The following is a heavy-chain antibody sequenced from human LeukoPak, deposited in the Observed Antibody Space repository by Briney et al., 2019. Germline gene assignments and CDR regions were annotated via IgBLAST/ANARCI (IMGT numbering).Heavy chain of an antibody. J-gene: IGHJ1*01. CDR2: ICYRGNT. V-gene: IGHV4-39*01. CDR1: GGSISSGIYY. Sequence: SETLSLTCTVSGGSISSGIYYWAWIRQPPGKGLEWIGSICYRGNTYYNPSLKSRVTLSVDTSKNQFSLNLSSVTAADTAVYYCARHGDGGPAEYFRHWGQGTLVTVSS. CDR3: ARHGDGGPAEYFRH. D-gene: IGHD4-23*01.